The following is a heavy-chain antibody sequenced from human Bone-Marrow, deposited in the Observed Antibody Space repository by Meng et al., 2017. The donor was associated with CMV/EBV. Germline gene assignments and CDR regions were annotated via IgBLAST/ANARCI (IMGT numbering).Heavy chain of an antibody. Sequence: GGSLRLSCAAPGFTFSSYSMNWVRQAPGKGLEWVSSISSSSSYIYYADSVKGRFTISRDNAKNSLYLQMNSLRAEDTAVYYCARDTYTESSSWYYYYGMDVWGQGTTVTGSS. CDR2: ISSSSSYI. V-gene: IGHV3-21*01. CDR3: ARDTYTESSSWYYYYGMDV. CDR1: GFTFSSYS. J-gene: IGHJ6*02. D-gene: IGHD6-13*01.